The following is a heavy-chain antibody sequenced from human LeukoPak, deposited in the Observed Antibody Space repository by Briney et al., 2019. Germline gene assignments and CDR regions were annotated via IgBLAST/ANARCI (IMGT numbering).Heavy chain of an antibody. CDR3: ARWVTADRGKKDAFDV. Sequence: GESLKISCTASGYSFTTYWIGWVRQVPGKGLEWMGIIYPGDSDTRYSPSFLGQVTISADKSINTAYLQWSSLRASDTAIYHCARWVTADRGKKDAFDVWGQGTMVTVSS. D-gene: IGHD2-21*02. CDR2: IYPGDSDT. CDR1: GYSFTTYW. V-gene: IGHV5-51*01. J-gene: IGHJ3*01.